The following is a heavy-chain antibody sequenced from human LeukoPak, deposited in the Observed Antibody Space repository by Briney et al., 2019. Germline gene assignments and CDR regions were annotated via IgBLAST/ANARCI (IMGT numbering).Heavy chain of an antibody. J-gene: IGHJ4*02. Sequence: GRSLRLSCAASGFTFSSYAMHWVRQAPGKGLEWVAVISYDGSNKYYADSVKGRFTTSRDNSKNTLYLQMNSLRAEDTAVYYCARETSPLEYSSSWYGDYWGQGTLVTVSS. V-gene: IGHV3-30-3*01. CDR1: GFTFSSYA. CDR2: ISYDGSNK. D-gene: IGHD6-13*01. CDR3: ARETSPLEYSSSWYGDY.